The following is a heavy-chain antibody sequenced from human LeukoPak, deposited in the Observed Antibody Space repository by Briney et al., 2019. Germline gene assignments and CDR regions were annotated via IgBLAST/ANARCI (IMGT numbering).Heavy chain of an antibody. CDR1: GYSISSGYY. J-gene: IGHJ4*02. Sequence: SETLSLTCAVSGYSISSGYYWGWIRQPPGQGLEWIGSFYHGVGTYYNPSLKSRVTMSADTSKNQFSLKLSSVTAADTAVYYCARGTTRLCPDYWGQGTLVTVS. CDR2: FYHGVGT. D-gene: IGHD2-2*01. V-gene: IGHV4-38-2*01. CDR3: ARGTTRLCPDY.